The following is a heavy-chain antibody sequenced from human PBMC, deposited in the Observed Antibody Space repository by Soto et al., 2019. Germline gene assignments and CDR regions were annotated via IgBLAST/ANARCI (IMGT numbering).Heavy chain of an antibody. V-gene: IGHV4-59*01. J-gene: IGHJ6*02. CDR2: IYYSGST. Sequence: QVQLQESGPGLVKPSETLSLSCTVSGGSISSYYWSWIRQPPGKGLEWIGYIYYSGSTNYNPSLKSRVTIPVDTSKNQFSLKLSSVTAADTAVYYCARNGLRKDSRGYSIYYYYGMDVWGQGTTVTVSS. CDR3: ARNGLRKDSRGYSIYYYYGMDV. CDR1: GGSISSYY. D-gene: IGHD3-22*01.